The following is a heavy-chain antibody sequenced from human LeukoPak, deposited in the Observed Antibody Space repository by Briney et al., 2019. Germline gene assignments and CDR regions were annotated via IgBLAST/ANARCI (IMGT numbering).Heavy chain of an antibody. V-gene: IGHV3-23*01. CDR1: GFTFSSYS. CDR2: ISGSGGGT. CDR3: AKDLGPRKNVDY. J-gene: IGHJ4*02. Sequence: PGGSLRLSRAASGFTFSSYSMSWVRQAPGKGLEWVSAISGSGGGTYYADSVKGQFTISRDNSKNTLYLQMNSLRVEDTAVYYCAKDLGPRKNVDYWGQGTLVTVSS.